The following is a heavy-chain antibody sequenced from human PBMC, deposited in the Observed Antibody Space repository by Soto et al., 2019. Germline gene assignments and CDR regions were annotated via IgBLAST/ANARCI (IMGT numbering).Heavy chain of an antibody. Sequence: SETLSLTCAVSGGSITSGNSYSWSWIRQPPGKGLEWIGYIYYSGSTNYNPSLKSRVTISVDTSKNQFSLKLSSVTAADTAVYYCARRRGRLRNAFDLWGPGTMVTVSS. D-gene: IGHD5-12*01. V-gene: IGHV4-61*01. CDR2: IYYSGST. CDR3: ARRRGRLRNAFDL. CDR1: GGSITSGNSYS. J-gene: IGHJ3*01.